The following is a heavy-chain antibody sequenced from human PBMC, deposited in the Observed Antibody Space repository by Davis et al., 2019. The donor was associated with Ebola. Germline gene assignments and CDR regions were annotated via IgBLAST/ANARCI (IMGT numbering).Heavy chain of an antibody. CDR1: GFTFSSYA. CDR2: ISGSGGST. D-gene: IGHD1-26*01. Sequence: GESLKISCAASGFTFSSYAMSWVRQAPGKGLEWVSAISGSGGSTYYADSVKGRFTISRDNSKNTLYLQMNSLRAEDTAVYYCAKWVGEWELLMDHWGQGTLVTVSS. J-gene: IGHJ4*02. CDR3: AKWVGEWELLMDH. V-gene: IGHV3-23*01.